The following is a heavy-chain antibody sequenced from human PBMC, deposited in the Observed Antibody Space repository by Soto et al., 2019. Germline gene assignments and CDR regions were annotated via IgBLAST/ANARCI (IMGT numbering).Heavy chain of an antibody. V-gene: IGHV4-39*01. Sequence: PSETLSLTCTVSGGSISSSSYYWGWIRQPPGKGLEWIGSIYYSGSTYYNPSLKSRVTISVDTSKNQLSLKLSSVTAADTAVYYCGCQGCGSGWYSWEYYFDYWGQGTLVTVSS. CDR3: GCQGCGSGWYSWEYYFDY. D-gene: IGHD6-19*01. CDR1: GGSISSSSYY. J-gene: IGHJ4*02. CDR2: IYYSGST.